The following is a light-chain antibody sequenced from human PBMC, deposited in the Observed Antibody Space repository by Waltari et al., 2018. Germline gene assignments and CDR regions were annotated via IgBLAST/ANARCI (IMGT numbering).Light chain of an antibody. J-gene: IGKJ1*01. V-gene: IGKV2-28*01. CDR3: MQALLTPWT. CDR1: QSLLHSNGNTY. Sequence: DIVMTQSPLSLPVTPGEPASIPCRSSQSLLHSNGNTYLDWYLQKPGQSPQLLIYWASNRASGVPDRFSGSGSGTDFTLKISRVETEDVGVYYCMQALLTPWTFGQGTRVDI. CDR2: WAS.